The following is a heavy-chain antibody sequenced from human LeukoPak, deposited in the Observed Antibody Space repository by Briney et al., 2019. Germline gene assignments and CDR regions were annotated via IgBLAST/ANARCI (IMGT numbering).Heavy chain of an antibody. Sequence: PSETLSLTCTVSGGSISSYYWSWIRQPPGKGLEWIGYIYYSGSTNYNPSLKSRVTISADTSKNQFSLKLSSVTAADTAVYYCARDRYSGSYLDYWGQGTLVTVSS. D-gene: IGHD1-26*01. CDR2: IYYSGST. CDR1: GGSISSYY. CDR3: ARDRYSGSYLDY. J-gene: IGHJ4*02. V-gene: IGHV4-59*01.